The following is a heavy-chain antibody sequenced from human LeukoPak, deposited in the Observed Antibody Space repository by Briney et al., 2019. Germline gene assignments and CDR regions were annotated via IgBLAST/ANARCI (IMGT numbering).Heavy chain of an antibody. J-gene: IGHJ3*02. D-gene: IGHD3-10*01. CDR1: GGTFSSYV. Sequence: TEKVSCKASGGTFSSYVISWVRQAPGQGLEWMGGIIPGFGTANYAQKFQGTVTITADVSATTVYMVLNSLRSEDTAVYYCAREPEPAITLVRGEVFDIWGQGTMVIVSS. V-gene: IGHV1-69*01. CDR3: AREPEPAITLVRGEVFDI. CDR2: IIPGFGTA.